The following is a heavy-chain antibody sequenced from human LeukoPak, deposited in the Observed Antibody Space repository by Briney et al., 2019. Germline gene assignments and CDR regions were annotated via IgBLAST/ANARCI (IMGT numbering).Heavy chain of an antibody. CDR2: IYPGDSES. CDR3: ARRSTIAAPLFDY. CDR1: RYSFTSYW. V-gene: IGHV5-51*01. Sequence: GESLKISCKGSRYSFTSYWIGWVRQMPGKGLEWMGIIYPGDSESRYSPSFQGQVTISADKSIRTAYLQWSSLKASDTAMYYCARRSTIAAPLFDYWGQGTLVTVSS. D-gene: IGHD6-6*01. J-gene: IGHJ4*02.